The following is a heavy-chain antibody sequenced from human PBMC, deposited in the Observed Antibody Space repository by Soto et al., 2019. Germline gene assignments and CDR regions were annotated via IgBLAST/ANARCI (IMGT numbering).Heavy chain of an antibody. V-gene: IGHV1-69*01. CDR3: ARDGGLVGPPDQYGMDV. CDR2: IIPIFGTA. Sequence: QVQLVQSGAEVKKPGSSVKVSCKASGGTFSSYAISWVRQAPGQGLEWMGGIIPIFGTANYAQKFQGRVTITAHESTSTAYMELSSLRSEDTAVYYCARDGGLVGPPDQYGMDVWGQGTTVTVSS. CDR1: GGTFSSYA. J-gene: IGHJ6*02. D-gene: IGHD1-26*01.